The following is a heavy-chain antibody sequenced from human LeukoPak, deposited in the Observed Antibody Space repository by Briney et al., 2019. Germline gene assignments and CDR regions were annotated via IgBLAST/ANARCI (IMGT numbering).Heavy chain of an antibody. CDR1: GYTFTDYY. V-gene: IGHV1-2*02. J-gene: IGHJ4*02. CDR3: ARSAETNCGGDCYSFDY. D-gene: IGHD2-21*01. CDR2: INPNSGGT. Sequence: ASVKVSCKASGYTFTDYYMHWVRQAPGQGLEWIGWINPNSGGTNYARKFQGRVTMTRDTSISTAYMELSRLRSDDTAVYYCARSAETNCGGDCYSFDYWGQGTLVTVSS.